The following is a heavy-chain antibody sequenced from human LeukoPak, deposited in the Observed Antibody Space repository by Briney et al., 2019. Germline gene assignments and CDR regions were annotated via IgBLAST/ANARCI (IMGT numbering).Heavy chain of an antibody. CDR2: ISGSGGST. CDR3: AKVDIVVVPAARGFDY. D-gene: IGHD2-2*01. CDR1: GFTFSSYA. Sequence: GGSLRLSCAASGFTFSSYAMSWVRQAPGKGLEWVSAISGSGGSTYYADSVKGRFTISRDNSKNTLYLQMNSLRAEDTAIYYCAKVDIVVVPAARGFDYWGQGTVVTVSS. J-gene: IGHJ4*02. V-gene: IGHV3-23*01.